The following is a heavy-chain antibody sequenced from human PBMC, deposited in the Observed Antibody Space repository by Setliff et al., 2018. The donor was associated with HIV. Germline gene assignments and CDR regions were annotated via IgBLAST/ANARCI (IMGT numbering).Heavy chain of an antibody. CDR1: GFTLSTFS. V-gene: IGHV3-23*01. D-gene: IGHD1-26*01. CDR3: ASESGSYHWFES. Sequence: LRLSCAVSGFTLSTFSMSWVRQAPGKGLEWVSAISSKDGSTYYADSVRGRFTISRDNSKNTLYLQMNSLRAEDTAVYYCASESGSYHWFESWGQGTLVTVSS. CDR2: ISSKDGST. J-gene: IGHJ5*01.